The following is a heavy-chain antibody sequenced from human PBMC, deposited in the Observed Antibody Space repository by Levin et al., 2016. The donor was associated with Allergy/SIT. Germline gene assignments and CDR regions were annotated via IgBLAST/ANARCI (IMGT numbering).Heavy chain of an antibody. J-gene: IGHJ3*01. CDR2: IYNSGST. Sequence: SETLSLTCTVSGGSISSGGYYWRWIRQHPGKGLEWIGNIYNSGSTYYNPSLKSRVTISVDTSKNQFSLKLSSVTAADTAVYYCAKGEVGAILPTWGQGTMVTVSS. D-gene: IGHD1-26*01. CDR1: GGSISSGGYY. V-gene: IGHV4-31*03. CDR3: AKGEVGAILPT.